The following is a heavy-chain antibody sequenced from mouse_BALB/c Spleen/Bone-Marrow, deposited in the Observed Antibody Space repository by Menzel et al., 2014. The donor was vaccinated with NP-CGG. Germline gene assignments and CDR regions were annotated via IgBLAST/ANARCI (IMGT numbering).Heavy chain of an antibody. CDR3: ARGGEFITSAFDY. D-gene: IGHD1-2*01. Sequence: VQLQQSGPGLVAPSQSLSITCTVSGFPLTSSGVHWVRQPPGKDLEWLGVIWAGGSTNYNSALMSRLSISKDNSKSQVFLKMNSLQTDDTAMYYCARGGEFITSAFDYWGQGTTLTVSS. CDR1: GFPLTSSG. V-gene: IGHV2-9*02. J-gene: IGHJ2*01. CDR2: IWAGGST.